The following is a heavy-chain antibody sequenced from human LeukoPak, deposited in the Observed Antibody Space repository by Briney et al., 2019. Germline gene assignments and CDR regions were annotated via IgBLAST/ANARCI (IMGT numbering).Heavy chain of an antibody. J-gene: IGHJ5*02. Sequence: SSVPVPCMASGYTFTGYYIHWVGQAPGQGLDWMGWINPDSGGTTYAQKFQGRLTMTRDTSISTAYVELSRLRSGDTAIYYCARDRLRVAATSSHHWGQGTLVTVSS. CDR1: GYTFTGYY. V-gene: IGHV1-2*02. CDR3: ARDRLRVAATSSHH. D-gene: IGHD2-15*01. CDR2: INPDSGGT.